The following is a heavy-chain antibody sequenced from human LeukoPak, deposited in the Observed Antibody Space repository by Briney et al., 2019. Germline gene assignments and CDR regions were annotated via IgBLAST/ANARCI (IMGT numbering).Heavy chain of an antibody. CDR2: MNPNSGNT. V-gene: IGHV1-8*02. CDR1: GGTFSSYV. CDR3: ARGPSWILDAFDI. J-gene: IGHJ3*02. D-gene: IGHD5-18*01. Sequence: ASVKVSCKASGGTFSSYVINWVRQATGQGLEGMGWMNPNSGNTGYAQKFQGRVTMTRNTSISTAYMELSSLRSEDTAVYYCARGPSWILDAFDIWGQGTMVTVSS.